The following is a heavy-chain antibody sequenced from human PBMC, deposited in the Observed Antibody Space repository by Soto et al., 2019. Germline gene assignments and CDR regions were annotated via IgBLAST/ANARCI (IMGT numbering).Heavy chain of an antibody. CDR1: GGSISSSSYY. D-gene: IGHD2-2*01. CDR2: IYYSGST. V-gene: IGHV4-39*07. Sequence: SETLSLTCTVSGGSISSSSYYWGWIRQPPGKGLEWIGSIYYSGSTYYNPSLKSRVTISVDTSKNQFSLKLSSVTAEDTAVYYCAKGGLGDCSTTSCLFHFD. J-gene: IGHJ4*01. CDR3: AKGGLGDCSTTSCLFHFD.